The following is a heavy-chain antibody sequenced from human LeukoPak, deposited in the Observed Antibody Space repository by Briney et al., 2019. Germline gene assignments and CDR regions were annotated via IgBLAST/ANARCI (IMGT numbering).Heavy chain of an antibody. CDR3: ANEGWDIVVVPAAELDY. CDR2: IRYDGSNK. V-gene: IGHV3-30*02. Sequence: GGSLRLSCAASGFTFSSYGMHWVRQAPGKGLEWVAFIRYDGSNKYYADSVKGRFTISRDNSKNTLYLQMNSLRAEDTAVYYCANEGWDIVVVPAAELDYWGQGTLVTVSS. CDR1: GFTFSSYG. J-gene: IGHJ4*02. D-gene: IGHD2-2*01.